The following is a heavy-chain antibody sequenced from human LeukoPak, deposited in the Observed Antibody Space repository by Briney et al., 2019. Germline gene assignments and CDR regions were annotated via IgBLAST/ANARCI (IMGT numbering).Heavy chain of an antibody. V-gene: IGHV1-8*01. Sequence: ASVKVSCKASGYTSTSYDINWVRQATGQGLEWMGWMNPNSGNTGYAQKFQGRVTMTRNTSISTAYMELSSLRSEDTAVYYCARSRSYSSNWFDPWGQGTLVTVSS. CDR2: MNPNSGNT. CDR1: GYTSTSYD. J-gene: IGHJ5*02. D-gene: IGHD6-19*01. CDR3: ARSRSYSSNWFDP.